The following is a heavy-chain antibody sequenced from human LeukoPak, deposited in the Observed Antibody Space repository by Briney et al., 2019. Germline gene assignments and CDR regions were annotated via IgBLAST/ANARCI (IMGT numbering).Heavy chain of an antibody. CDR1: GYTFTSYG. CDR2: ISAYNGNT. J-gene: IGHJ4*02. V-gene: IGHV1-18*01. D-gene: IGHD3-16*02. CDR3: ATLYDYVWGSYRQFDY. Sequence: ASVKVSCKASGYTFTSYGISWVRQAPGQGLEWMGWISAYNGNTNYAQKLQGRVTMTTDTSTSTAYMELRSLRSEDTAVYYCATLYDYVWGSYRQFDYWGQGTLVTVSS.